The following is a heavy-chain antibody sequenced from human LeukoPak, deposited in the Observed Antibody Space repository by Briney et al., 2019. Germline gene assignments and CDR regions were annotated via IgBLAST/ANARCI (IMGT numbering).Heavy chain of an antibody. D-gene: IGHD4-11*01. J-gene: IGHJ4*02. Sequence: GGSLRLSCAAPGFTFSSYVMSWVRQAPGKGLEWVSVIGSGGGSTIYADSVKGRFTISRDDSKNTLYLQLNSLRAEDTAVYYCARRNNYCGDYWGQGTLVTVSS. CDR2: IGSGGGST. CDR3: ARRNNYCGDY. V-gene: IGHV3-23*01. CDR1: GFTFSSYV.